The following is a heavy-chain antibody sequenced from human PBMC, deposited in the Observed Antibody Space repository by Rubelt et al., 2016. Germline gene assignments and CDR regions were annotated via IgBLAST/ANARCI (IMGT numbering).Heavy chain of an antibody. V-gene: IGHV4-39*01. J-gene: IGHJ4*02. D-gene: IGHD6-19*01. CDR3: ARLSSGWYYFDY. Sequence: QLQLRESGPGLVKPSETLSLTCTVSGGSISSISYSFCWIRQPPGKGLEWIGSIYYSGSTYYNPSLKSRVTIAVDTSKNQFSRKLSSVTAADTAVYYCARLSSGWYYFDYWGQGTLVTVSS. CDR2: IYYSGST. CDR1: GGSISSISYS.